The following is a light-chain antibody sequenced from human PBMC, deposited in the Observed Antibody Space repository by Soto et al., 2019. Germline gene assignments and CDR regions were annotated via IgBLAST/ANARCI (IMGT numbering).Light chain of an antibody. CDR3: MQGTYAPKT. J-gene: IGKJ1*01. CDR1: QSLVHSNGNTF. V-gene: IGKV2-30*02. Sequence: EVVMTQSPLSLPVTLGQPASISCRSSQSLVHSNGNTFLTWFQQRPGQSPRRLIYKVSIRDSGVSDRFSGSGSGTDFTLKISRVEAEDVGVYYCMQGTYAPKTFGQVTMVEI. CDR2: KVS.